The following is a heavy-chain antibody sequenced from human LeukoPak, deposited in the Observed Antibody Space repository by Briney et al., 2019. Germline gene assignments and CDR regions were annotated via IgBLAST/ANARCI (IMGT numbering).Heavy chain of an antibody. CDR1: GFTLSSYG. V-gene: IGHV3-20*04. J-gene: IGHJ4*02. CDR2: INWNGGST. CDR3: ARGWENFDY. D-gene: IGHD1-26*01. Sequence: GGPLRLSCAASGFTLSSYGMSWVRQAPGKGLEWVSGINWNGGSTGYADSVKGRFTISRDNAKNSLYLQMNSLRAEDTALYYCARGWENFDYWGQGTLVTVSS.